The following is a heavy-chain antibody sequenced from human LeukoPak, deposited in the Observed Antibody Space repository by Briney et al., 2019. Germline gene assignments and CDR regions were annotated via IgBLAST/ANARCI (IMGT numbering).Heavy chain of an antibody. J-gene: IGHJ3*02. CDR2: IGSAGDT. CDR3: ARGALVATSDGAFDI. CDR1: GFTFSSYD. Sequence: GGSLRLSCAASGFTFSSYDMHWVRQATGKGLEWVSAIGSAGDTYYPGSVKGRFTISSENAKNSLYLQMNSLRAGDTAVYYCARGALVATSDGAFDIWGQGTMVTVSS. V-gene: IGHV3-13*01. D-gene: IGHD5-12*01.